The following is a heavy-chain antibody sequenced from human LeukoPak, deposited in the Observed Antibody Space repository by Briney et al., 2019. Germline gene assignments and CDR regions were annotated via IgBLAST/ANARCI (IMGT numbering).Heavy chain of an antibody. CDR1: GYTLTELS. V-gene: IGHV1-24*01. J-gene: IGHJ4*02. D-gene: IGHD3-10*01. CDR3: ATVSALRGEKVG. CDR2: FDPEDGET. Sequence: ASVKVSCKVSGYTLTELSMHWVRQAPGKGLEWMGGFDPEDGETIYAQKFQGRVTMTEDTSTDTAYMELSSLRSEDTAVYYCATVSALRGEKVGWGQGTLVTVSS.